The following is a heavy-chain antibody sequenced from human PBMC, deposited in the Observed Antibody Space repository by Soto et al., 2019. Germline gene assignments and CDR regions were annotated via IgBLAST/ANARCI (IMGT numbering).Heavy chain of an antibody. J-gene: IGHJ6*02. Sequence: QVHLLLQSGAEVKKPGSSVKLSCKASGGTPSNSAISWVRQAPGQGLEWMGGIIPVFGLVKYAQNFQGRVTITADEATNTAYMELSSLRPEDTAVYYCAGGRIVVVGSRAYYGMDVWGQGTTVTVSS. D-gene: IGHD3-22*01. CDR1: GGTPSNSA. CDR3: AGGRIVVVGSRAYYGMDV. V-gene: IGHV1-69*01. CDR2: IIPVFGLV.